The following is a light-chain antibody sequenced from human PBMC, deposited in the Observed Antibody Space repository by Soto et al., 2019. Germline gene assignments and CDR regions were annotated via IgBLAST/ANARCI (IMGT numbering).Light chain of an antibody. J-gene: IGLJ2*01. CDR2: EVS. CDR3: SSYTSSSTLV. V-gene: IGLV2-14*01. Sequence: QSVLTQPASVSGSPGQSISISCTGSSNDVGGYNYVSWYQHHPGKAPKLMIFEVSNRPSGVSNRFSGSKSGNTASLTISGLQAEDEADYYCSSYTSSSTLVFGGGTKLTVL. CDR1: SNDVGGYNY.